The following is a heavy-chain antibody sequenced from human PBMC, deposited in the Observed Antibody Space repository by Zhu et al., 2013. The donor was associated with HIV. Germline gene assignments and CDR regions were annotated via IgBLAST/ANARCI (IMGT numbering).Heavy chain of an antibody. J-gene: IGHJ3*01. CDR1: GYTLSGHY. V-gene: IGHV1-2*02. CDR3: ARDERALDV. CDR2: FSPYGGAT. Sequence: QVQLVQSGAEVKEPGASVKLSCKASGYTLSGHYIHWVRQAPGQGLEWMGWFSPYGGATNYAQKFQGRVSMTGDTTIHTAYMQLNRLIYDDTAVYYCARDERALDVWGQGTMVTVSS. D-gene: IGHD6-25*01.